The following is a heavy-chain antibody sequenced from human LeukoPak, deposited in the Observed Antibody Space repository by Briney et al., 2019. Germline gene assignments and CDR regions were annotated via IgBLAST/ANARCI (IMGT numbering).Heavy chain of an antibody. D-gene: IGHD3-10*01. CDR3: ARRPGGSYYYYGMDV. V-gene: IGHV3-53*01. J-gene: IGHJ6*02. CDR1: GFTVSSNY. Sequence: PGGSLRLSCAASGFTVSSNYMSWVRQAPGKGLEWVSVIYSGGSTYYADSVKGRFTISRDNSKNTLYLQMNSLRAEDTAVYYCARRPGGSYYYYGMDVWGQGTTVTVSS. CDR2: IYSGGST.